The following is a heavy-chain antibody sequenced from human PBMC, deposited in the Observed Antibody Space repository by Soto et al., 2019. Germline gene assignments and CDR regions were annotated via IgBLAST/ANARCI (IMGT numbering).Heavy chain of an antibody. J-gene: IGHJ5*02. CDR1: GGSISSYY. D-gene: IGHD3-10*01. Sequence: PETLSLTCTVSGGSISSYYWSWIRQPPGKGLEWIGYIYYSGSTNYNPSLKSRVTISVDTSKNQFSLKLSSVTAADTAVYYCARGVTMVRGDGNWFDPWGQGTLVTVSS. CDR3: ARGVTMVRGDGNWFDP. V-gene: IGHV4-59*01. CDR2: IYYSGST.